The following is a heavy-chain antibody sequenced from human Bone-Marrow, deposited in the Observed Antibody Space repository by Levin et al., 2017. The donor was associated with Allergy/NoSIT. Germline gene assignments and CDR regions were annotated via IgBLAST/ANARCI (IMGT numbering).Heavy chain of an antibody. Sequence: SQTLSLTCTVSGGSISSGGYYWGWIRQHPGKGLEWIGYIYHSGSAYYNPSLKSRITISVDTSKNQFSLKLSSVTAADTAVYYCARVRSLDNPVYWHFDLWGRGTLVTVSS. CDR2: IYHSGSA. CDR1: GGSISSGGYY. J-gene: IGHJ2*01. D-gene: IGHD1-14*01. CDR3: ARVRSLDNPVYWHFDL. V-gene: IGHV4-31*03.